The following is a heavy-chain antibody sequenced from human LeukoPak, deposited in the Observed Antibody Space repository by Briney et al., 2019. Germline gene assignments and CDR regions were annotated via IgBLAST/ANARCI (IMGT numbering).Heavy chain of an antibody. D-gene: IGHD1-7*01. J-gene: IGHJ4*02. CDR2: IKQDGSEK. V-gene: IGHV3-7*01. CDR1: GCTFSSYW. CDR3: ARDWTGTTEIDY. Sequence: PGGSLRLSCAASGCTFSSYWMSWVRQAPGKGLEWVANIKQDGSEKYYVDSVKGRFTISRDNAKNSLYLQMNSLRAEDTAVYYCARDWTGTTEIDYWGQGTLVTVSS.